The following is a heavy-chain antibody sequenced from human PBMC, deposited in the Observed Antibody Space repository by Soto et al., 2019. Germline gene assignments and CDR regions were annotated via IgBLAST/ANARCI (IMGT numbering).Heavy chain of an antibody. J-gene: IGHJ1*01. CDR3: ARGRWQLVPRSGYFQH. CDR1: GGSMISYY. Sequence: SETLSLTCTVSGGSMISYYWSWIRQPPGRGLEWIGFIYYAGSTKYNPSLNSRVTISVDTSKNQFSLKLSSVTAADTAVYYCARGRWQLVPRSGYFQHWGQGTLVTVSS. V-gene: IGHV4-59*12. CDR2: IYYAGST. D-gene: IGHD6-13*01.